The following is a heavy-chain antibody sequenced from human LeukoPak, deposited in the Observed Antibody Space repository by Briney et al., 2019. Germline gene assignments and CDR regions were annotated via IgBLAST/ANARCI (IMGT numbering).Heavy chain of an antibody. CDR1: GFTFSTYW. D-gene: IGHD3-3*01. Sequence: GSLRLSCAASGFTFSTYWMSWIRQPPGKGLEWVGYIYYRGSTNYNPSLKSRVTISGDTSKNQFSLQLNYVTAADTAIYYCARMYYDFWSVPSMFDYWGQGTLVTVSS. V-gene: IGHV4-59*01. CDR3: ARMYYDFWSVPSMFDY. CDR2: IYYRGST. J-gene: IGHJ4*02.